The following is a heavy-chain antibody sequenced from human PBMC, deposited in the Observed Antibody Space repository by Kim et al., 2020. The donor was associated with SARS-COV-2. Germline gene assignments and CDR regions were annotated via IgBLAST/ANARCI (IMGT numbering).Heavy chain of an antibody. CDR1: GFTVSSNY. CDR2: IYSGGST. Sequence: GGSLRLSCAASGFTVSSNYMSWVRQSPGKGLEWVSVIYSGGSTYYADSVKGRFTISRHDSKNTLYLQMNRLRVEDTAVYYCARDQGSSWGNYYSGMDVWGQGTTVTVSS. CDR3: ARDQGSSWGNYYSGMDV. V-gene: IGHV3-53*04. D-gene: IGHD6-13*01. J-gene: IGHJ6*02.